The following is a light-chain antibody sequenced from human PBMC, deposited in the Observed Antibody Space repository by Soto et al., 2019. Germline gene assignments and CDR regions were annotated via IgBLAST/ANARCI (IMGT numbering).Light chain of an antibody. J-gene: IGLJ1*01. CDR2: DVT. CDR3: SSYTTRNTEV. V-gene: IGLV2-14*03. CDR1: SSDVGAFNY. Sequence: QSALTQPASVSGSPGQSISISCIGTSSDVGAFNYVSWYQHHPGKAPQLIIYDVTSRPSGVSNRFSASKSGNTASLTISGLQAEDEADYYCSSYTTRNTEVFGTGTKVTXL.